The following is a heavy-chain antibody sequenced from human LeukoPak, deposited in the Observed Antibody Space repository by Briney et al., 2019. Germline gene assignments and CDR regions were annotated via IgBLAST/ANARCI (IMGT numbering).Heavy chain of an antibody. Sequence: GGSLRLSCAASGFTFSSYAMSWVRQAPGKGLEWVSAISGSGGSTYYADSVKGRFTISRDNSKNTLYLQMDSLRAEDTAVYYCAKVADTNYDYVWGINFDYWGQGTLVTVSS. CDR1: GFTFSSYA. V-gene: IGHV3-23*01. CDR3: AKVADTNYDYVWGINFDY. D-gene: IGHD3-16*01. J-gene: IGHJ4*02. CDR2: ISGSGGST.